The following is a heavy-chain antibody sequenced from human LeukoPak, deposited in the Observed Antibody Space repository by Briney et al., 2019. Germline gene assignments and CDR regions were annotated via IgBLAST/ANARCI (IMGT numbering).Heavy chain of an antibody. CDR1: GGTISSGGYY. V-gene: IGHV4-31*03. D-gene: IGHD3-16*01. CDR2: IYYSGST. Sequence: SSETLSLTCTVSGGTISSGGYYWSWIRQHPGKGLEWIGYIYYSGSTYYNPSLKSRVTISVDTSKNQFSLKLSSVTAADTAVYYCARLHFPEGGPGREGGWFDPWGQGTLVTVSS. J-gene: IGHJ5*02. CDR3: ARLHFPEGGPGREGGWFDP.